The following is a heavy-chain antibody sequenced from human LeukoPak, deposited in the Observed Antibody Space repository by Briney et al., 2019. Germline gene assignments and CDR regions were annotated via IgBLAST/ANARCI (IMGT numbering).Heavy chain of an antibody. Sequence: GASVKVSCTVSGYTLTELSMHWVRQAPGKGLEWMGGFDPEDGETIYAQKFQGRVTMTEDTSTDTAYMELSSLRSEDTAVYYCATLYDYVWGSYRPLGYWGQGTLVTVSS. CDR3: ATLYDYVWGSYRPLGY. D-gene: IGHD3-16*02. J-gene: IGHJ4*02. CDR2: FDPEDGET. CDR1: GYTLTELS. V-gene: IGHV1-24*01.